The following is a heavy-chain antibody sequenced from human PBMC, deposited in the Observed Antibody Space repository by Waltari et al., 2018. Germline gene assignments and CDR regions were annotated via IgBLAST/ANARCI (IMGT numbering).Heavy chain of an antibody. D-gene: IGHD6-13*01. CDR2: IYYMGSK. CDR3: ASIVADDYYYYKDV. V-gene: IGHV4-59*01. Sequence: QVQLQESGPGLVKPSETLSLPCTVPGGSISSYYWSWIRQPPGKGLEWIGYIYYMGSKNVNPQLWSRVSMTVDTSKSQFTMKLSSVTVEYAAVYFCASIVADDYYYYKDVWGKGTTVTVSS. CDR1: GGSISSYY. J-gene: IGHJ6*03.